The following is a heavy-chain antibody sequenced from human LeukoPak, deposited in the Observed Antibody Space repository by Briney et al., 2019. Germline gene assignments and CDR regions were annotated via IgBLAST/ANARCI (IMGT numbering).Heavy chain of an antibody. J-gene: IGHJ4*02. V-gene: IGHV3-23*01. D-gene: IGHD6-19*01. CDR3: AQGYGSGWYPY. CDR1: GFSVSSFG. Sequence: PGGSLRLSCAVSGFSVSSFGMSWVRQAPGKGLEWISAISVNGETAYYADSVKGRFIISRDNSKNTLYLQLSSLRAEDTAVYYCAQGYGSGWYPYWGLGSLVSVSS. CDR2: ISVNGETA.